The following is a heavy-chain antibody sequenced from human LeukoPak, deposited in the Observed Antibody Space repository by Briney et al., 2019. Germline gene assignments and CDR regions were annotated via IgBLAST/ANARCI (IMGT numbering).Heavy chain of an antibody. V-gene: IGHV3-15*01. J-gene: IGHJ4*02. Sequence: GGSLRLSCVASGFTFNNVWMSWVRQGPGKGLEWVGRIRSQTEGGRTDYAAAVKGRFTISRDDSKNTLYLQMNSLKTEDTGLYYCTTDRDLYDILTGLPGFDYWGQSTLVSVSS. D-gene: IGHD3-9*01. CDR1: GFTFNNVW. CDR2: IRSQTEGGRT. CDR3: TTDRDLYDILTGLPGFDY.